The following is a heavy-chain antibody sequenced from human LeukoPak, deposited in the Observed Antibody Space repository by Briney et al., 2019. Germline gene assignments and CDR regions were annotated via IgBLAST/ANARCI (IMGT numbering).Heavy chain of an antibody. CDR3: AKDDILTGYSLDY. V-gene: IGHV3-30*02. CDR2: IRNDGSNK. D-gene: IGHD3-9*01. Sequence: GRSLRLSCAASGFTFSGYGMHWVRQAPGKGLEWVAFIRNDGSNKYYAGSMKGRFTISRDNSKNTLYLQINSLRTEDTAIYYCAKDDILTGYSLDYWGQGTLVTVSS. CDR1: GFTFSGYG. J-gene: IGHJ4*02.